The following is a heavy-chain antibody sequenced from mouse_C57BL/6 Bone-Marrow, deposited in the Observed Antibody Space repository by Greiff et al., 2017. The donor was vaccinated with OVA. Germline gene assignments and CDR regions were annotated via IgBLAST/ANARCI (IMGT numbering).Heavy chain of an antibody. Sequence: EVMLVESGGGLVQPGGSLKLSCAASGFTFSDYYMYWVRQTPEKRLEWVAYISNGGGSTYYPDTVKGRFTISRDNAKNTLYLQMSRLKSEDTAMYYCARHRFITTVVAYWYFDVWGTGTTVTVSS. V-gene: IGHV5-12*01. CDR3: ARHRFITTVVAYWYFDV. D-gene: IGHD1-1*01. J-gene: IGHJ1*03. CDR2: ISNGGGST. CDR1: GFTFSDYY.